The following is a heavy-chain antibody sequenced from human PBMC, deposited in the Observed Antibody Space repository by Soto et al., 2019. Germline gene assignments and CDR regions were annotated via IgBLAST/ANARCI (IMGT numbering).Heavy chain of an antibody. D-gene: IGHD5-18*01. V-gene: IGHV3-15*01. CDR2: IKSKTDGGTT. CDR3: ITDSGAYSYGTPSYYYCYGMDV. J-gene: IGHJ6*02. Sequence: EVQLVESGGGLVKPGGSLRLSCAASGFTFSNAWMSWVRQAPGKGLEWVGRIKSKTDGGTTDYAAPVKGRFTISRDDSKNTLYLQMNSLKTEDTAVYYCITDSGAYSYGTPSYYYCYGMDVWGQGTTVTVSS. CDR1: GFTFSNAW.